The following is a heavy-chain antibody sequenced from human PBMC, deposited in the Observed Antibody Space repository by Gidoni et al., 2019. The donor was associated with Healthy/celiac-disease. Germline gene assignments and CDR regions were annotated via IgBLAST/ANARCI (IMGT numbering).Heavy chain of an antibody. CDR3: AKSERDVVVITAIDY. CDR1: GFTFSSYG. J-gene: IGHJ4*02. V-gene: IGHV3-30*18. Sequence: QVQLVESGGGVVQPGRSLRLSCAASGFTFSSYGMHWVRQAPGKGLEWLAVISYDRSNKYYADSVKGRFTISRDNSKNTLYLQMNSLRAEDTAVYYCAKSERDVVVITAIDYWGQGTLVTVSS. D-gene: IGHD3-22*01. CDR2: ISYDRSNK.